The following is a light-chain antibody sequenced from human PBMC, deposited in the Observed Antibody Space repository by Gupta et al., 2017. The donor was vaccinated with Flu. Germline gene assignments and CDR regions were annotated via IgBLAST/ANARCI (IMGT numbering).Light chain of an antibody. V-gene: IGLV2-8*01. CDR3: SSYAGSSKWV. Sequence: QSAPTQPPSASGSPGQSVTISCTATGSDVGGYNYVSWFQQHPGKTPKLMIYEVSKRPSGVPDRFSGSKSGNTASLTVSGLQAEDEADYFCSSYAGSSKWVFGGGTKVTVL. J-gene: IGLJ3*02. CDR2: EVS. CDR1: GSDVGGYNY.